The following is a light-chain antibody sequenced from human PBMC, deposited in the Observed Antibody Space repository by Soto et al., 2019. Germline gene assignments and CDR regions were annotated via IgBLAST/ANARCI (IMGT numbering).Light chain of an antibody. CDR1: QSISSY. V-gene: IGKV1-39*01. Sequence: DIQMTQSPSSLSASVGDRVTITCRASQSISSYLNWYQQKPGKAPKLLIYAASSLQSGVPSRFSGSGSGTDFTLTISSLQTEDFATYYCQHSYSTPWTFGQGTKVEIK. CDR3: QHSYSTPWT. CDR2: AAS. J-gene: IGKJ1*01.